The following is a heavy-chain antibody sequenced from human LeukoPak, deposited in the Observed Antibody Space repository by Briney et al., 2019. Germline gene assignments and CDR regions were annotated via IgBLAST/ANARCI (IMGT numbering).Heavy chain of an antibody. CDR2: ISAYNGNT. CDR3: ARDSQTYQLPPPFDY. D-gene: IGHD2-2*01. CDR1: GYTFTSYG. Sequence: ASVKVSCKASGYTFTSYGISWVRQAPGQGLEWMGWISAYNGNTNYAQKLQGRVTMTTDTSTSTAYVELRSLRSGDTAVYYCARDSQTYQLPPPFDYWGQGTLVTVSS. V-gene: IGHV1-18*01. J-gene: IGHJ4*02.